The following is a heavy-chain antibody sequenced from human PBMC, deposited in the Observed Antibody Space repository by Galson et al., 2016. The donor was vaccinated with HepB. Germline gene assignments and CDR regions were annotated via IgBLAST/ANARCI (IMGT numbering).Heavy chain of an antibody. CDR1: DDSITIKSYY. CDR3: GRGNCSSDSCQDYFAMDV. V-gene: IGHV4-39*01. Sequence: SETLSLTCAVSDDSITIKSYYWGWIRQPPGKGLEWIGSLYHTGGTYYKPSLKSRVIISVDTSKNQFSLKVSSVTAADTAVYFCGRGNCSSDSCQDYFAMDVWGQGTTVSVSS. J-gene: IGHJ6*02. D-gene: IGHD2-2*01. CDR2: LYHTGGT.